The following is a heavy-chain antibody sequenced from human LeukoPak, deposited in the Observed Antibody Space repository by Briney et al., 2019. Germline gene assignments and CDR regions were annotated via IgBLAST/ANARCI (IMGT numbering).Heavy chain of an antibody. CDR2: MNPNSGNT. CDR3: ARALRVGRYSADY. Sequence: ASVRVSCKASGYTFTSYDINWVRQATGQGLEWMGWMNPNSGNTGSAQRFQGRVTMTRNTSISTAYMELSSLRSEDTAVYYCARALRVGRYSADYWGQGTLVTVSS. CDR1: GYTFTSYD. D-gene: IGHD5/OR15-5a*01. V-gene: IGHV1-8*01. J-gene: IGHJ4*02.